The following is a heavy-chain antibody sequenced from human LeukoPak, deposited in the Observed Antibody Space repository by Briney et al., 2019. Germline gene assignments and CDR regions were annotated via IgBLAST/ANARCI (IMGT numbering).Heavy chain of an antibody. J-gene: IGHJ3*02. V-gene: IGHV3-21*01. D-gene: IGHD4-17*01. CDR3: ARAVYGCDAFDI. CDR2: ISSSSSYI. CDR1: GFTFSSYS. Sequence: TGGSLRLSCAASGFTFSSYSMNWVRQAPGKGLEWVSSISSSSSYIYYADSVKGRFTISRDNAKNSLYLQMNSLRAEDTAVYYCARAVYGCDAFDIWGQGTMVTVSS.